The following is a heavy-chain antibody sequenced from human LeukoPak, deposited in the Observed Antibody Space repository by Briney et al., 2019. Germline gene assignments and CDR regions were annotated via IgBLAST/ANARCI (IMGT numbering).Heavy chain of an antibody. D-gene: IGHD6-19*01. CDR2: VSGSGGNT. CDR1: GFTFTYSA. V-gene: IGHV3-23*01. CDR3: AKSLAVPGSPDQ. Sequence: GGSLRLSCAASGFTFTYSAMTWVRQAPGKGLEWVSTVSGSGGNTYYADSVKGRFTISRDNSENTVSLQMNSLRAQDTAVYYCAKSLAVPGSPDQWGQGTLVTASS. J-gene: IGHJ4*02.